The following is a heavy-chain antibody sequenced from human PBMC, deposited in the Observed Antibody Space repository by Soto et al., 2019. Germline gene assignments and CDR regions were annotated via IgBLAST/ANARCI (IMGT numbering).Heavy chain of an antibody. CDR3: AKDRRGSSGSLNWFDP. J-gene: IGHJ5*02. CDR2: ISGSGGST. CDR1: GFTFSSYA. Sequence: GGSLRLSCAASGFTFSSYAMSWVRQAPGKGLEWVSAISGSGGSTYYADSVKGRFTISRDNSKNTLYLQVNSLRAEDTAVYYCAKDRRGSSGSLNWFDPWGQGTLVTVSS. D-gene: IGHD1-26*01. V-gene: IGHV3-23*01.